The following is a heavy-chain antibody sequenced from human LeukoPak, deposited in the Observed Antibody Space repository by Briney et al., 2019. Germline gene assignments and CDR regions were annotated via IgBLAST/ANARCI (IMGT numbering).Heavy chain of an antibody. CDR3: ARDLVSSGWYDAFDI. V-gene: IGHV3-66*01. D-gene: IGHD6-19*01. CDR2: IYSGGST. CDR1: GFTVSSNY. Sequence: GGSLRLSCAASGFTVSSNYMSWVRQAPGKGLEWVSVIYSGGSTYYADSVKGRFTISRDNSKNTLYLQMNSLRAEDTAVYYCARDLVSSGWYDAFDIWGQGTMVTVSS. J-gene: IGHJ3*02.